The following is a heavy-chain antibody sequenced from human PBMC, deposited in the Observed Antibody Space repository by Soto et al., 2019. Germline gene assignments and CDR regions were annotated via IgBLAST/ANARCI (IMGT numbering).Heavy chain of an antibody. J-gene: IGHJ5*02. CDR2: IVVGSGNT. V-gene: IGHV1-58*01. CDR1: GFTFTSSA. CDR3: AGGPNGSSGNLVDP. Sequence: SVKVSCKASGFTFTSSAVQWVRQARGQRLEWIGWIVVGSGNTNYAQKFQERVTITRDMSTSTAYMELSSLRSEDTAVYYCAGGPNGSSGNLVDPWGQGTLVTRSS. D-gene: IGHD6-13*01.